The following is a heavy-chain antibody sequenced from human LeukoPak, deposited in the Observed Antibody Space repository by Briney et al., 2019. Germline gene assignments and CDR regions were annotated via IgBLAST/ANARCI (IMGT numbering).Heavy chain of an antibody. D-gene: IGHD6-13*01. Sequence: ASVKVSCKASGYNFTGYYIHWVRQATGQGLEWMGWMNPNSGNTGYAQKFQGRVTITRNTSISTAYMELSSLRSEDTAVYYCARGLYRQQLVAAGGVGYWGQGTLVTVSS. J-gene: IGHJ4*02. V-gene: IGHV1-8*03. CDR2: MNPNSGNT. CDR3: ARGLYRQQLVAAGGVGY. CDR1: GYNFTGYY.